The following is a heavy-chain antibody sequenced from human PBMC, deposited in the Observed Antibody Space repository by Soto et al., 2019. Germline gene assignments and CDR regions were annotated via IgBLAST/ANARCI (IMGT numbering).Heavy chain of an antibody. CDR1: GFTFSSYA. CDR3: ATGGCSGGSCYVSDY. Sequence: PGGSLRLSCAASGFTFSSYAMSWVRLAPGNGLEWVSAISGSGGSTYYADSVKGRFTISRDNSKNTLYLQLNSPSAEDTAVYYCATGGCSGGSCYVSDYWGQGTLVTVSS. D-gene: IGHD2-15*01. V-gene: IGHV3-23*01. CDR2: ISGSGGST. J-gene: IGHJ4*02.